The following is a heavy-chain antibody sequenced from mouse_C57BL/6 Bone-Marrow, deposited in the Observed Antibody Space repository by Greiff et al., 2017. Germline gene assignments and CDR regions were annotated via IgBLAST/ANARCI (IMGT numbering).Heavy chain of an antibody. V-gene: IGHV1-69*01. CDR2: IDPSDSYT. CDR3: ARSELYWYFDV. CDR1: GYTFTSYW. Sequence: QVQLQQPGAELVMPGASVKLSCKASGYTFTSYWMHWVKQRPGQGLEWIGEIDPSDSYTNYNQKFKGKSTLTVDKSSSAAYMQLSSLTSEDSAVYDCARSELYWYFDVWGTGTTVTVTS. J-gene: IGHJ1*03.